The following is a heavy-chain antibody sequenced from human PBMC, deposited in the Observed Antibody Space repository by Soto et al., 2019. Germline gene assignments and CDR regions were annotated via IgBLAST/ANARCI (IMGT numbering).Heavy chain of an antibody. CDR1: GGTFNNYA. D-gene: IGHD5-12*01. Sequence: QVQLVQSGAEVKRPGSSGKVSCKASGGTFNNYALSWVRQAPGQGLEWMGGIIPIFNSANYAQKFQGRVTITAADSTSTAYMALRSLRPDDTAVYYCAREVTVASYSFDFWGQGTLVTVSS. J-gene: IGHJ4*02. CDR2: IIPIFNSA. V-gene: IGHV1-69*01. CDR3: AREVTVASYSFDF.